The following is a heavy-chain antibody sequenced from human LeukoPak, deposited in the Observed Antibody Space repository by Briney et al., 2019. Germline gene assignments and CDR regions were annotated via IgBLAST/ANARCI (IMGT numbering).Heavy chain of an antibody. V-gene: IGHV4-59*12. CDR3: ARGPDLGDYDY. Sequence: PSETLSLTCTVSGGSISSYYWSWIRQPPGKGLEWIGYIYYSGSTNYNPSLKSRVTISVDTSKNQFSLKLSSVTAADTAVYYCARGPDLGDYDYWGQGTLVTVSS. CDR2: IYYSGST. D-gene: IGHD4-17*01. CDR1: GGSISSYY. J-gene: IGHJ4*02.